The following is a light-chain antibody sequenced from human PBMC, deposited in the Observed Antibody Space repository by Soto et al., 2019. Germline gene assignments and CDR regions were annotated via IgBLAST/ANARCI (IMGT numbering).Light chain of an antibody. CDR1: QSDSSSY. CDR3: QQYGRSQT. CDR2: GAS. Sequence: EIVLTQSPGTLSLSPGERATLSCRASQSDSSSYLAWYQQKPGQAPRLLIYGASSRATGIPDRFSGSGSGTDFTITISRLEPEDFAVYYCQQYGRSQTFGQGTKVEIK. V-gene: IGKV3-20*01. J-gene: IGKJ1*01.